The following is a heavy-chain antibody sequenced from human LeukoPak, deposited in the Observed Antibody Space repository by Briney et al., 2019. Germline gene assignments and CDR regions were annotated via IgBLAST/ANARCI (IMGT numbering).Heavy chain of an antibody. D-gene: IGHD5-12*01. CDR3: ARWRNYYYYMDV. CDR1: GYTFTGYY. V-gene: IGHV1-2*02. J-gene: IGHJ6*03. CDR2: INPNSGGT. Sequence: ASVKVSCKASGYTFTGYYMHWVRQAPGQGLEWMGWINPNSGGTNYAQKFQGRVTMTRDTSISTAYMELSRLRSDDTAVYYCARWRNYYYYMDVWGKGTTVTVSS.